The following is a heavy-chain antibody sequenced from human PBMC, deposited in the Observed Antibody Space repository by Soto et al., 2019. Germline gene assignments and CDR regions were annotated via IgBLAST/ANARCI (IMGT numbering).Heavy chain of an antibody. CDR3: ARDSGCSTLDYFFGMDV. J-gene: IGHJ6*02. D-gene: IGHD2-8*01. CDR1: GFTFINYA. CDR2: ISYDGSIK. Sequence: QVQLVESGGGVVQPGRSLRLSCEVSGFTFINYAVHWVRQAPGKGLEWVAVISYDGSIKDYADSVKGRFTISRDNSKNPLHLKMSSLRAEDTAVYYCARDSGCSTLDYFFGMDVWGQGTTVTVSS. V-gene: IGHV3-30-3*01.